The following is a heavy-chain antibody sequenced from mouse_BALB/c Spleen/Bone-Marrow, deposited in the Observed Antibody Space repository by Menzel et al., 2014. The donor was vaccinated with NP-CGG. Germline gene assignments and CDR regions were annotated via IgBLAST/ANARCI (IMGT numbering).Heavy chain of an antibody. CDR3: ARAGYRYDVGYAMDY. D-gene: IGHD2-14*01. CDR2: ISHSGST. V-gene: IGHV3-8*02. J-gene: IGHJ4*01. Sequence: EVKLMESGPSLVKPPQTLSLTCSVTGDSITSGYWNWIRKFPGNKLEYMGYISHSGSTYYNPSLKSRISVTRDTSKNQYYLQLNSVTTEDTATDYCARAGYRYDVGYAMDYWGQGTSVTVSS. CDR1: GDSITSGY.